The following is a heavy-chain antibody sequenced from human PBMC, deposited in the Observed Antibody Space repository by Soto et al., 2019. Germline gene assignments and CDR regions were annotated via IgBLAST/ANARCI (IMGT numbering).Heavy chain of an antibody. CDR3: VKEGDNTGYYFTYYFDH. J-gene: IGHJ4*02. D-gene: IGHD3-22*01. CDR1: GFTFSTYG. V-gene: IGHV3-33*03. Sequence: PGGSLRLSCAASGFTFSTYGMHWVRQAPGKGLEWVAVIWYDGTKQYYADSVKGRFTVPRDNKKSFLYLQMDSLGPDDTDLYYCVKEGDNTGYYFTYYFDHWVQGAPVTVSS. CDR2: IWYDGTKQ.